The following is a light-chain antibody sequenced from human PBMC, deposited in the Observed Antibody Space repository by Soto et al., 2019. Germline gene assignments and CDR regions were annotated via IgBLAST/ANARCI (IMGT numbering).Light chain of an antibody. CDR1: QSISNW. J-gene: IGKJ5*01. V-gene: IGKV1-5*01. Sequence: DIQMTQSPSTLSASVGDRVTITCRASQSISNWLAWYQQKPGKAPKLLIYSASTXHSGAPSRFSGSGSGPEFSLIISGLQPDDFATYYCQQYHSFSMTFGQGTRLEIK. CDR3: QQYHSFSMT. CDR2: SAS.